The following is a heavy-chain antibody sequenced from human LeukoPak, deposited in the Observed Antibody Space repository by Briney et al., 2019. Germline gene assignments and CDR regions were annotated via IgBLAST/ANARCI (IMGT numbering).Heavy chain of an antibody. CDR3: AKDRPNYYDSSGHYYRRDGDY. CDR2: VSGSGVYT. J-gene: IGHJ4*02. D-gene: IGHD3-22*01. CDR1: GFTFSGYA. V-gene: IGHV3-23*01. Sequence: GGSLRLSCAASGFTFSGYAMSWGRQAPGTGLEWVSSVSGSGVYTYYAGSVKGRSTIYRDNSKNTLYLQMNSLRAEDTAIYYCAKDRPNYYDSSGHYYRRDGDYWGQGTLVTVSS.